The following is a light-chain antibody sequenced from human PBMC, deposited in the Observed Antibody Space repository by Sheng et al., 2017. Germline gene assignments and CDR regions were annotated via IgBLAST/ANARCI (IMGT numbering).Light chain of an antibody. Sequence: SSVLTQPPSVSVAPGKTARLTCGGNDIRNKGVHWYQQKPGQAPVLVVYNDIDRPSGIPERFSGSSSGNTATLTISRVEDGDEADYYCQLWDAATDHRVSWVFGGGTKLTVL. J-gene: IGLJ3*02. CDR2: NDI. V-gene: IGLV3-21*03. CDR1: DIRNKG. CDR3: QLWDAATDHRVSWV.